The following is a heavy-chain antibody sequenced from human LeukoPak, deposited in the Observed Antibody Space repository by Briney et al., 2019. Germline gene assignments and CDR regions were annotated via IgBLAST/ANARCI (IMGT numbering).Heavy chain of an antibody. CDR3: ARTSRIVRYFDWLSFFDY. D-gene: IGHD3-9*01. CDR1: GFTFSSYS. J-gene: IGHJ4*02. V-gene: IGHV3-48*02. CDR2: ISSSSSTI. Sequence: GGSLRLSCAASGFTFSSYSMNWVRQAPGKGLEWVSYISSSSSTIYYAGSVKGRFTISRDNAKNSLYLQMNSLRDEDTAVYYCARTSRIVRYFDWLSFFDYWGQGTLVTVSS.